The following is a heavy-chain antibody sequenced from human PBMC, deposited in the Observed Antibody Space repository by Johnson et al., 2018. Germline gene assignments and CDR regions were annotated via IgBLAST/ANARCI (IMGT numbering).Heavy chain of an antibody. CDR1: GFTFDDYA. V-gene: IGHV3-43D*03. J-gene: IGHJ3*02. Sequence: EVQLLESGGVVVQPGGSLRLSCAASGFTFDDYAMHWVRQAPGKGLEWVSLITWDGGSTYYVDSVKGRFTISRGNSKNSRFLPMNSLRTEDTALYYCAKDIAVAGNHEVFDIWGQGTMVTVSS. D-gene: IGHD6-19*01. CDR2: ITWDGGST. CDR3: AKDIAVAGNHEVFDI.